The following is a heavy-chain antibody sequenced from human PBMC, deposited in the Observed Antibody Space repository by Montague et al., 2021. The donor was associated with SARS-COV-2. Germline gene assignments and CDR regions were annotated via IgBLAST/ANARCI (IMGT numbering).Heavy chain of an antibody. J-gene: IGHJ4*02. D-gene: IGHD1-1*01. Sequence: CAISGDSVSSHSAAWNWIRQSPSEGLEWLGRTYYRSKWYTDYAPSVKIRITITPDTSNNQFSLHLNSVTPGDTAVYYCAREGTVPGPRGIYFDDWGQGTLVTVSS. V-gene: IGHV6-1*01. CDR1: GDSVSSHSAA. CDR2: TYYRSKWYT. CDR3: AREGTVPGPRGIYFDD.